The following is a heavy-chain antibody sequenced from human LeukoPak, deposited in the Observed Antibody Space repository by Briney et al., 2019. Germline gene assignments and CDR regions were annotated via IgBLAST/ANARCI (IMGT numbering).Heavy chain of an antibody. J-gene: IGHJ4*02. Sequence: PGGSLRLSCAASGFTFSSYSMNWVRQAPGKGLEWVSYISSSSSTIYYADSMKGRFTISRDNAKNSLYLQTNSLRAEDTAVYYCARGGSYSYWGQGTLVTVSS. V-gene: IGHV3-48*04. CDR1: GFTFSSYS. CDR2: ISSSSSTI. CDR3: ARGGSYSY. D-gene: IGHD1-1*01.